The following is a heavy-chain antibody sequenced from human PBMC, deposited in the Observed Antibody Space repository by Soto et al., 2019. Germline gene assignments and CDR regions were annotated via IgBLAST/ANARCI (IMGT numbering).Heavy chain of an antibody. CDR1: GFSLGNARMG. CDR2: IFSNDEK. J-gene: IGHJ4*02. CDR3: ARIRYYFWRGYPFAY. D-gene: IGHD3-3*01. V-gene: IGHV2-26*01. Sequence: SGPTLVNPTETLTLTCAVSGFSLGNARMGVSWIRQPPGKALEWLAHIFSNDEKSYSTSLKSRLTISKDTSKSQVVLTMTNMDPVDTATYFCARIRYYFWRGYPFAYWGQGTLVTVSS.